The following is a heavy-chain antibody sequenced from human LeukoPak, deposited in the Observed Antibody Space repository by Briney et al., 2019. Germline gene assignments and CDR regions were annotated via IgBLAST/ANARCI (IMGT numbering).Heavy chain of an antibody. J-gene: IGHJ4*02. D-gene: IGHD2-2*01. Sequence: ASVKVSCKASGYTFTGYYMHWVRQAPGQGLEWMGWINPNSGGTNYAQKFQGRVTMTRDTSISTAYMELSRLRSDDTAVFYCARDCSSTSCYRSLDYWGQGTLVTVSS. CDR3: ARDCSSTSCYRSLDY. V-gene: IGHV1-2*02. CDR1: GYTFTGYY. CDR2: INPNSGGT.